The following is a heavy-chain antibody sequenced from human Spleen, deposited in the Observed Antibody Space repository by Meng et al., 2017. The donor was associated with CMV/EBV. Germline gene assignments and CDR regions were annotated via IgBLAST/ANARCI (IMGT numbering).Heavy chain of an antibody. Sequence: SLKISCAASGFTFDDYAMHWVRQAPGKGLEWVSGISWNSGSIGYADSVKGRFTIPRDNAKNSPYLQMNSLSAEDTAVYYCAKDDYNTSPRRFDTWGQGTLVTVSS. J-gene: IGHJ5*02. CDR3: AKDDYNTSPRRFDT. V-gene: IGHV3-9*01. D-gene: IGHD1-14*01. CDR1: GFTFDDYA. CDR2: ISWNSGSI.